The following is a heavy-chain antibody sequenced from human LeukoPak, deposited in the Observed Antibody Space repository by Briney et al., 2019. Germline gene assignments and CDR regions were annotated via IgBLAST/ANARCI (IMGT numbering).Heavy chain of an antibody. J-gene: IGHJ5*02. CDR1: GYSFTSYW. CDR2: IYPGDSDT. CDR3: ARVGYSGYDSIRNWFDH. V-gene: IGHV5-51*01. D-gene: IGHD5-12*01. Sequence: GGSLQISCKGSGYSFTSYWIGWVRQMPGKGLEWMGIIYPGDSDTRYSPSSQGQVTISADKSISTAYLQWSSLKASDTAMYYCARVGYSGYDSIRNWFDHWGQGTLVTVSS.